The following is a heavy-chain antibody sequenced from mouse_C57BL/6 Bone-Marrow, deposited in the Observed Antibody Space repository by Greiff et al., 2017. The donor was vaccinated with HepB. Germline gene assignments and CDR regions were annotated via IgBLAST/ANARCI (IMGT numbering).Heavy chain of an antibody. CDR1: GYTFTTYP. CDR2: FHPYNDDT. D-gene: IGHD2-5*01. Sequence: QVQLKQSGAELVKPGASVKMSCKASGYTFTTYPIEWMKQNHGKSLEWIGNFHPYNDDTKYNEKFKGKATLTVEKSSSTVYLELSRLTSDDSAVYYCARRRGSYYSNYVLDYWGQGTTLTVSS. CDR3: ARRRGSYYSNYVLDY. V-gene: IGHV1-47*01. J-gene: IGHJ2*01.